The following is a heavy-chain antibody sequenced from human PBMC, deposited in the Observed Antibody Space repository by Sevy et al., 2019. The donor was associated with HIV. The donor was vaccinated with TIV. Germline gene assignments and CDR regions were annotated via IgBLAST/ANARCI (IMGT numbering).Heavy chain of an antibody. D-gene: IGHD6-6*01. V-gene: IGHV1-2*02. CDR3: AREGRYRSSSAWFDP. CDR1: GYTFTGYY. CDR2: INPNSGGT. J-gene: IGHJ5*02. Sequence: ASVKVSCKASGYTFTGYYMHWVRQAPGQGLEWMGWINPNSGGTNYAQKFQGRVTMTRDTSISTAYMELSRLRSDDTAVYYCAREGRYRSSSAWFDPWGQGTLVTVSS.